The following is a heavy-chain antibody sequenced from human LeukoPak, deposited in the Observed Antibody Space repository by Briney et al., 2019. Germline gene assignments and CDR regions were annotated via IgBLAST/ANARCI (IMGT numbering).Heavy chain of an antibody. CDR2: IYYSGST. Sequence: SETLSLTCTVSGGSISSYYWSWIRQPPGKGLEWIGYIYYSGSTNYNPSLKSRVTISVDTSKNQFSLKLSSVTAADTAVYYCARDSYSGSYLAWFDPWGQGTLVTVSS. J-gene: IGHJ5*02. CDR3: ARDSYSGSYLAWFDP. CDR1: GGSISSYY. V-gene: IGHV4-59*01. D-gene: IGHD1-26*01.